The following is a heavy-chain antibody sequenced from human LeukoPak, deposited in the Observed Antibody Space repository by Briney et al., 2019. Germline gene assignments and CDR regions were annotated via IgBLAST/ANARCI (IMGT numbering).Heavy chain of an antibody. V-gene: IGHV3-30*04. Sequence: GGSLRLSCAVSGFTFTSLPLRWVRQAPGKGLEWVAVSSTHGSDEYYADSVKGRFTVFSDNSKKTVYLQMDSLRAEDTAVYHCAMDYYDSNGYSRGCDYWGQGTLVTVSS. CDR2: SSTHGSDE. D-gene: IGHD3-22*01. CDR3: AMDYYDSNGYSRGCDY. J-gene: IGHJ4*02. CDR1: GFTFTSLP.